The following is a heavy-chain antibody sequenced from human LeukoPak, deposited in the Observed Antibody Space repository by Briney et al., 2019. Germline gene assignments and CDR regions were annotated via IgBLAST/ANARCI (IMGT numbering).Heavy chain of an antibody. J-gene: IGHJ4*02. CDR3: AKGVRLLLVGYFDY. D-gene: IGHD3-22*01. CDR1: GFTFDDYA. CDR2: ISWNSGSI. Sequence: GRSLRLSCAASGFTFDDYAMHWVRQAPGKGLEWVSGISWNSGSIGYADSVKGRFTISRDNAKNSLYLQMNSLRAEDTALYYCAKGVRLLLVGYFDYWGQGTLVTVSS. V-gene: IGHV3-9*01.